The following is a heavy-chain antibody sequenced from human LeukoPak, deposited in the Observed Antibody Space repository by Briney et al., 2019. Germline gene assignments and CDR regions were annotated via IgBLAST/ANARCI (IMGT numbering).Heavy chain of an antibody. J-gene: IGHJ4*02. D-gene: IGHD3-22*01. CDR3: ARDRGYYDSSGGDY. V-gene: IGHV3-21*01. CDR1: GFTFSSYS. Sequence: GGSLRLSCEASGFTFSSYSMNWVRQAPGKGLEWVSSISSSSSYIYYADSVKGRFTISRDNAKNSLYLQMNSLRAEDTAVYYCARDRGYYDSSGGDYWGQGTLVTVSS. CDR2: ISSSSSYI.